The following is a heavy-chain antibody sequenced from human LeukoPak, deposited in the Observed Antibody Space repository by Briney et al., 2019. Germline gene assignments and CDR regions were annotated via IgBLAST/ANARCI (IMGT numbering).Heavy chain of an antibody. D-gene: IGHD7-27*01. CDR2: IYYSGNT. Sequence: SETLSLTCSVSGGSINNVNCYWGWIRQPPGKGLEWIGNIYYSGNTYYNSSLKSRVTISVDTSKNQFSLKLSSVTAADTAVYYCASLLNGGVAHWFDPWGQGTLVTVSS. CDR1: GGSINNVNCY. J-gene: IGHJ5*02. CDR3: ASLLNGGVAHWFDP. V-gene: IGHV4-39*01.